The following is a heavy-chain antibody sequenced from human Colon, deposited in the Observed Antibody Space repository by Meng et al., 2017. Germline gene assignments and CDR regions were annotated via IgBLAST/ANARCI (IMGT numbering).Heavy chain of an antibody. Sequence: QVQLQESGPGLVTPSQTRSLTCAVPGGSISRSDWWSWVRQPPGKGLEWIGETSHSGSTNYSPSLKSRVTISLDKSKNQLSLKLNSVTAADTAVYYCASSDYYRSDYWGQGTLVTVSS. CDR3: ASSDYYRSDY. CDR1: GGSISRSDW. CDR2: TSHSGST. D-gene: IGHD3-22*01. V-gene: IGHV4-4*02. J-gene: IGHJ4*02.